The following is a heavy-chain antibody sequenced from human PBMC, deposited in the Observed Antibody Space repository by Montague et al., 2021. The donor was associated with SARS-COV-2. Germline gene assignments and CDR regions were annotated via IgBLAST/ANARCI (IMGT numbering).Heavy chain of an antibody. Sequence: SETLSLTCTVSGASISSSSYYWCWIRQPPGKGLEWIGFKYNSGSTYYNPTLKSRVTISVDTSKNQFSLKLSSVTAAGTAVYYCATLPSSSTIFGVVEGYYFDDWGQGTLVTVSS. CDR2: KYNSGST. CDR3: ATLPSSSTIFGVVEGYYFDD. D-gene: IGHD3-3*01. V-gene: IGHV4-39*01. CDR1: GASISSSSYY. J-gene: IGHJ4*02.